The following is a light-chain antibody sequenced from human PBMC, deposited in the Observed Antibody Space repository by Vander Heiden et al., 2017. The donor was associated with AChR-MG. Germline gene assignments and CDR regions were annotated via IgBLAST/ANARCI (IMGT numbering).Light chain of an antibody. CDR3: QAWDSSTAV. Sequence: SYELTQPPSVSVSPAQTASITCSGDKLGDKYACWYQQKPGQSPVLVIYQDTKRPSGIPERFSGSNSGDTATLTISGTQGMDEADYYCQAWDSSTAVFGGGTRLTVL. J-gene: IGLJ2*01. CDR1: KLGDKY. CDR2: QDT. V-gene: IGLV3-1*01.